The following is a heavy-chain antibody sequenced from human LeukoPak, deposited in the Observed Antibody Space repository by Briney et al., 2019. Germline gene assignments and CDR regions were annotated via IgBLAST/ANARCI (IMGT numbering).Heavy chain of an antibody. CDR2: IRYDGSNK. CDR3: AKVRITIFGVASHFDY. Sequence: PGGSLRLSCAASGFTFSSYGMHWVRQAPGKGLERVAFIRYDGSNKYYADSVKGRFTISRDNSKNTLYLQMNSLRAEDTAVYYCAKVRITIFGVASHFDYWGQGTLVTVSS. V-gene: IGHV3-30*02. CDR1: GFTFSSYG. J-gene: IGHJ4*02. D-gene: IGHD3-3*01.